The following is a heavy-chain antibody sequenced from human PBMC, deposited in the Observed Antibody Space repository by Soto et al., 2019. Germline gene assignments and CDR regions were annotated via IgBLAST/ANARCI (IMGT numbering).Heavy chain of an antibody. CDR3: ARGNDLDY. CDR2: INHSGST. CDR1: GGSFSGYH. V-gene: IGHV4-34*01. J-gene: IGHJ4*02. Sequence: PSETLSLTCFVYGGSFSGYHWTWIRLQPGKGLEWIGEINHSGSTNYNPSLKSRVTISIDTSKNQFSLKLTSVTAADSGVYYCARGNDLDYWGQGTLV.